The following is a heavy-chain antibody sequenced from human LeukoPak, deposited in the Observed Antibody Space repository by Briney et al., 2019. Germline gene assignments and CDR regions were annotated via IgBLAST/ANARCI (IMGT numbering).Heavy chain of an antibody. Sequence: SGPTLVKPTQTLTLTCTFSGFSLTTPGVAVGWSRQPTGKALEWLALIYWDNDRRYSPSLKSRLTITKDTSKNQVVLTMTNMDPVDTATYYCAHRLVAGRTKWYYFDYWGQGTLVTVSS. D-gene: IGHD6-19*01. CDR2: IYWDNDR. V-gene: IGHV2-5*02. J-gene: IGHJ4*02. CDR3: AHRLVAGRTKWYYFDY. CDR1: GFSLTTPGVA.